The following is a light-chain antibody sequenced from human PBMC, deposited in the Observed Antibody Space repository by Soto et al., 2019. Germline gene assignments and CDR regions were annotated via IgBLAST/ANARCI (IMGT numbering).Light chain of an antibody. Sequence: QSALTQPASVSASPGQSITISCTGTSSAFVSWYQQHPGKPPKLIIYDISYRPSEISNRFSGSKSGNTASLTISGLQDEDEAAYFCSTYTSCSTREVFGGGTKLTVL. J-gene: IGLJ3*02. CDR3: STYTSCSTREV. CDR2: DIS. CDR1: SSAF. V-gene: IGLV2-14*03.